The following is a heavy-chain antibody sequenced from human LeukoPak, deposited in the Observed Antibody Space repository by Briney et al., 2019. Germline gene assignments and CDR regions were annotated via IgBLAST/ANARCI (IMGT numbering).Heavy chain of an antibody. CDR3: AKGISVTDYYYGMDV. J-gene: IGHJ6*02. CDR1: GFTFSSYW. V-gene: IGHV3-7*03. D-gene: IGHD2-21*02. Sequence: GGSLRLSCAASGFTFSSYWMSWVRQAPGKGLEWVANIKQDGSEKYYVDSVKGRFTISRDNANNSLFLQINSLQDEDTALYFCAKGISVTDYYYGMDVWGQGTTVTVSS. CDR2: IKQDGSEK.